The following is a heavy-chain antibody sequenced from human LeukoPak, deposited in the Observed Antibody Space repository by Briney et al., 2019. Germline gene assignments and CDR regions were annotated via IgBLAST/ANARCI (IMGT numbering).Heavy chain of an antibody. CDR2: ISTYNGNT. D-gene: IGHD2-15*01. Sequence: ASVKVSCKTSGYTFTTFGIIWVRQAPGQGLEWMGWISTYNGNTNYAQNFQGRVTMTTDTSTSTAYMELRSLTSDDTAVYYCARVGTDCSDGNCYWGQGTLVTVSS. J-gene: IGHJ4*02. V-gene: IGHV1-18*01. CDR3: ARVGTDCSDGNCY. CDR1: GYTFTTFG.